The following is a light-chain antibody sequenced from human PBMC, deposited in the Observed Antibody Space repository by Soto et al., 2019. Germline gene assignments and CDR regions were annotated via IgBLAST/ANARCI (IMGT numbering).Light chain of an antibody. Sequence: QSVLTQSPSASASLGASVKLTCTLRSGHSNYAIAWHQQQPEKGPRYLMKLNNDGSHSKGDGIPDRFSGSSSGAERYLTISSLQSEDESDYYCQTWDTGISVVFGGGTKVTVL. CDR1: SGHSNYA. CDR2: LNNDGSH. J-gene: IGLJ2*01. V-gene: IGLV4-69*01. CDR3: QTWDTGISVV.